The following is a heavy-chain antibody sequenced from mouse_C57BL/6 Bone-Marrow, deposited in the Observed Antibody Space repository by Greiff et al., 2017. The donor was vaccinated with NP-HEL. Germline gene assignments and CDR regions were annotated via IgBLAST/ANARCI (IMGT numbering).Heavy chain of an antibody. CDR3: TRWGNSNLFAY. J-gene: IGHJ3*01. D-gene: IGHD2-5*01. V-gene: IGHV1-15*01. CDR2: IDPETGGT. Sequence: QVQLQQSGAELVRPGASVTLSCKASGYTFTDYEMHWVKQTPVHGLEWIGAIDPETGGTAYNQKFKGKAILTADKSSSTAYMELRSLTYEDSAVYYCTRWGNSNLFAYWGQGTLVTVSA. CDR1: GYTFTDYE.